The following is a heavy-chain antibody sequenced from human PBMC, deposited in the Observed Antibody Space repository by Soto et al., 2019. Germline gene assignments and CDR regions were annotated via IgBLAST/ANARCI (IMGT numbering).Heavy chain of an antibody. CDR3: AREEYWSSTSCVNWFDP. CDR1: GFTFGDSY. J-gene: IGHJ5*02. Sequence: LRLSCAASGFTFGDSYMSWIRQAPGKGLEWVSYITNSGNNMYYADSVKGRFTISRDNAKNSLYLQMNSLRAEDTAVYYCAREEYWSSTSCVNWFDPWGQGTLVTVSS. D-gene: IGHD2-2*01. V-gene: IGHV3-11*01. CDR2: ITNSGNNM.